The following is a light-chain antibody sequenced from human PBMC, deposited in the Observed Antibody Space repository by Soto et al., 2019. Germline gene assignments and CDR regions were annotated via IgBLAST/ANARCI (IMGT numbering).Light chain of an antibody. Sequence: VLTHPPSASGTPWQRVTIACSGSSSNIGSNTVNWYQQLPGTAPKLLIYSNNQRPSGVPDRFSGSKSGTSASLAISGLQSEDEADYYCAAWDDSLNGHVFGTGTKVTVL. CDR1: SSNIGSNT. CDR3: AAWDDSLNGHV. J-gene: IGLJ1*01. CDR2: SNN. V-gene: IGLV1-44*01.